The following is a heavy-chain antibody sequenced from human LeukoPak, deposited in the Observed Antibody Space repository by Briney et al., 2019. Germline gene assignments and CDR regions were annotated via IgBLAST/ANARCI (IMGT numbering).Heavy chain of an antibody. CDR2: IYYSGST. V-gene: IGHV4-59*01. CDR1: GGSISSYY. Sequence: KTSETLSLTCTVSGGSISSYYWNWIRQPPGKGLEWIGYIYYSGSTNYNPSLKSRVTISVDTSKNQFSLKLSSVTAADTAVYYCAKDWFASGTYGYLDYWGQGTLVTVSS. D-gene: IGHD1-26*01. CDR3: AKDWFASGTYGYLDY. J-gene: IGHJ4*02.